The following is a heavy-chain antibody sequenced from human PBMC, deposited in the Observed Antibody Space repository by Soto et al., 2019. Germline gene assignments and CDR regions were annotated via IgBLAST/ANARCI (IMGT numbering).Heavy chain of an antibody. CDR3: ARRVQANGVITQDNWLAP. CDR1: VRSISGYH. J-gene: IGHJ5*02. D-gene: IGHD3-10*01. V-gene: IGHV4-59*01. CDR2: FHNSGNP. Sequence: PSETLSLTCSISVRSISGYHWNWIRQTPGKGVEWIGYFHNSGNPKYSSSLKSRVTISVDMSEKQSSLKLTSVTAADTAVYYCARRVQANGVITQDNWLAPWGQGTRVT.